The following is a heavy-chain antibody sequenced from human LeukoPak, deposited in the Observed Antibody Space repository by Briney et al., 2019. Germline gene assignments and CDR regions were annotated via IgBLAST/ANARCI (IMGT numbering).Heavy chain of an antibody. J-gene: IGHJ4*02. CDR3: ARGGGARPDF. V-gene: IGHV3-48*02. CDR2: ISSSSSAI. CDR1: GFTFSSYS. D-gene: IGHD3-10*01. Sequence: GGSLRLSCAASGFTFSSYSMNWVRQAPGKGLKWVSYISSSSSAINYADSVKGRFTISRDNAKNSLFLQMNSLRDEDTAVYYCARGGGARPDFWGQGTLVTVSS.